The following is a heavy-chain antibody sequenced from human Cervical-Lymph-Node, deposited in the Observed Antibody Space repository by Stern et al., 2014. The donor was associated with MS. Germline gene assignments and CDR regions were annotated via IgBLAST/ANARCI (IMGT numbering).Heavy chain of an antibody. CDR2: SSSSSSYI. D-gene: IGHD4-17*01. CDR3: ARITTVIDY. CDR1: GFPFSTYS. J-gene: IGHJ4*02. V-gene: IGHV3-21*01. Sequence: VQLVESGGGLVKPGGSLRLSCAASGFPFSTYSMNWVRQAPGTGLEWVSSSSSSSSYIYYADSVKGRFTISRDNAKNSLYLQMNSLRAEYTAVYYCARITTVIDYWGQGTLVTVSS.